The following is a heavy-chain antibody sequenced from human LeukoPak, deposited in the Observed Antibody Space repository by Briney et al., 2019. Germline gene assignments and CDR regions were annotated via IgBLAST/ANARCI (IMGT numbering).Heavy chain of an antibody. CDR1: GFSISSGYY. CDR3: ATLRGVSQIDY. CDR2: FYHTGTT. V-gene: IGHV4-38-2*02. D-gene: IGHD4-17*01. Sequence: PSETLSLTCSVSGFSISSGYYWGWSQPPPGRGLEWIGTFYHTGTTYSTPSLKSRVTISGDTSKNQFSLKVSSRIAADTAVYYCATLRGVSQIDYWGQRILVTVSS. J-gene: IGHJ4*02.